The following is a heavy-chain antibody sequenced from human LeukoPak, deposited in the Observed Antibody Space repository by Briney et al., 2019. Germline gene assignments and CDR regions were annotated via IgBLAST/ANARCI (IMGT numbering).Heavy chain of an antibody. CDR2: ISYDGSNK. V-gene: IGHV3-30*18. J-gene: IGHJ4*02. D-gene: IGHD4-11*01. CDR1: GFTFSTYG. CDR3: AKDRHDYSNSFGY. Sequence: GGSLRLSYAASGFTFSTYGMHWVRQAPGKGLEWVAVISYDGSNKYYADSVKGRFTISRDNSKNTLYLQMNSLRAEDTAVFYCAKDRHDYSNSFGYWGQGTLVTVSS.